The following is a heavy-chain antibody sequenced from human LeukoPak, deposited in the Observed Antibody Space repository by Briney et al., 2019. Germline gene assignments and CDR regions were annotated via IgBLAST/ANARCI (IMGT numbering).Heavy chain of an antibody. J-gene: IGHJ5*02. CDR1: GYTFTSHG. V-gene: IGHV1-18*01. CDR2: ISGYNGNT. D-gene: IGHD5-12*01. CDR3: ARERGYSGYDNNWFDP. Sequence: ASVKVSCKASGYTFTSHGISWVRQAPGQGLEWMGWISGYNGNTNYAQKLQGRVTMTTDTSTSTAYMELRSLRSDDTAVYYCARERGYSGYDNNWFDPWGQGTLVTVSS.